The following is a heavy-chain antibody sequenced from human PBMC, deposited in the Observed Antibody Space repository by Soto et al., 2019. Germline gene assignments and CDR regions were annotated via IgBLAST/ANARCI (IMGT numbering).Heavy chain of an antibody. J-gene: IGHJ4*02. CDR1: GYTFTKYA. Sequence: VASVKVSCKASGYTFTKYAIHWMRQAPGQRLEWMGCINASNDNTKYSRKFQGRVTITRDTSASTAYMELSSLRSEDTAVYYCARDRLTGYFFDYWGQGTLVTVSS. D-gene: IGHD7-27*01. V-gene: IGHV1-3*01. CDR2: INASNDNT. CDR3: ARDRLTGYFFDY.